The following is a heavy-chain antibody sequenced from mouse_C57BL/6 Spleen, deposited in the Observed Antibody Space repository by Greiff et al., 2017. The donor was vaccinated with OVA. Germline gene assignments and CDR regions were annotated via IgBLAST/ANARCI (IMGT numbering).Heavy chain of an antibody. Sequence: EVQLVESGGGLVQPGGSMKLSCVASGFTFSNYWMNWVRQSPEKGLEWVAQIRLKSDNYATHYAESVKGRFTISRDDSKSSVYLQMNNLRAEDTGIYYCTGLYDYDVGFAYWGQGTLVTVSA. CDR3: TGLYDYDVGFAY. CDR1: GFTFSNYW. V-gene: IGHV6-3*01. D-gene: IGHD2-4*01. J-gene: IGHJ3*01. CDR2: IRLKSDNYAT.